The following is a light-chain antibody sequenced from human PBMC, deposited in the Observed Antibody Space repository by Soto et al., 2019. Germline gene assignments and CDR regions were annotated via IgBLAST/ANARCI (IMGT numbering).Light chain of an antibody. CDR1: QGISND. CDR2: AAS. Sequence: AIQMTQSPSSLSASVGDRVTITCRASQGISNDLGWYQQKPGKAPKLLIYAASNLQSGVPSRFSGSGSCTDFTLTLSSLHPEDCATYYCLQDYNYPWTFGQGTKVEIK. J-gene: IGKJ1*01. CDR3: LQDYNYPWT. V-gene: IGKV1-6*01.